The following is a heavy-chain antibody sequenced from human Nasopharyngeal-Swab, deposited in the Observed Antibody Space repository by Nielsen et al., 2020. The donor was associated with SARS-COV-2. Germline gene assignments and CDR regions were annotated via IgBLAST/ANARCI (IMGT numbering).Heavy chain of an antibody. D-gene: IGHD5-24*01. CDR2: INPNSGNT. CDR3: ARVPSRDGYNWADY. CDR1: GYTFTGYY. J-gene: IGHJ4*02. Sequence: ASVKVSCKASGYTFTGYYMHWVRQAPGQGLEWMGRINPNSGNTNYAQKLQGRVTMTTDTSTSTAYMELRSLRSDDTAVYYCARVPSRDGYNWADYWGQGTLVTVSS. V-gene: IGHV1-2*06.